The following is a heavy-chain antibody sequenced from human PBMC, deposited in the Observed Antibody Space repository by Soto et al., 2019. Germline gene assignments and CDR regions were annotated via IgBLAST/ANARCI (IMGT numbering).Heavy chain of an antibody. D-gene: IGHD5-12*01. Sequence: GGSLRLSCTPSGFIFSDYSMNWVRQAPGKGLEWISYITTTSSTMYYADSVKGRFTISRDNAKNSLYLQMNSLRAEDTAVYYCAKAPVATPLYYYYYGMDVWGQGTTVTVSS. J-gene: IGHJ6*02. CDR2: ITTTSSTM. V-gene: IGHV3-48*01. CDR3: AKAPVATPLYYYYYGMDV. CDR1: GFIFSDYS.